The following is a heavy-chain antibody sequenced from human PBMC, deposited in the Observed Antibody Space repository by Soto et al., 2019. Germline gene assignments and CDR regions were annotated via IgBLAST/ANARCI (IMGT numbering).Heavy chain of an antibody. D-gene: IGHD3-3*01. Sequence: ASVKVSCKASGYTFTSYGISWVRQAPGQGLEWMGGITPLLGAADYAQKFQGRVSIISDESTTTVYMELRSLKSDDTAMYYCATDGQIMLFGVASAPYAMDVWGQGTTVTVSS. CDR2: ITPLLGAA. V-gene: IGHV1-69*13. CDR3: ATDGQIMLFGVASAPYAMDV. CDR1: GYTFTSYG. J-gene: IGHJ6*02.